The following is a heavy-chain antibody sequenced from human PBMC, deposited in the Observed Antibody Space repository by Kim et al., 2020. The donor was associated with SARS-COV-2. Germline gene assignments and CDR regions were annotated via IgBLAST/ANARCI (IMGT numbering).Heavy chain of an antibody. Sequence: GGSLRLSCAASGFTVSSNYMSWVRQAPGKGLEWVSVIYSGGSTYYADSVKGRFTISRDNSKNTLYLQMNSLRAEDTAVYYCAREGDTAAAGTVYWGQGTLVTVSS. CDR2: IYSGGST. CDR3: AREGDTAAAGTVY. CDR1: GFTVSSNY. D-gene: IGHD6-13*01. J-gene: IGHJ4*02. V-gene: IGHV3-53*01.